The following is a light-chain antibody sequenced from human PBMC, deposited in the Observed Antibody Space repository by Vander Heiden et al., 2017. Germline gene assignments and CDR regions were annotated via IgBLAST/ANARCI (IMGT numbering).Light chain of an antibody. CDR3: QQTYYMPPHT. Sequence: SVGDKVTISCRSSQTVTRYLHWYQQKPGTAPRLLISAASTLETGVPPRFSGSGFGTDFNLTIDSLQPEDFATYYCQQTYYMPPHTFGQGTRLENK. CDR1: QTVTRY. J-gene: IGKJ2*01. CDR2: AAS. V-gene: IGKV1-39*01.